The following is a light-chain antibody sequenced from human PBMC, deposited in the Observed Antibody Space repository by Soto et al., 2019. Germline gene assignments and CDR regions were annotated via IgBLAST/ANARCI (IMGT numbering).Light chain of an antibody. V-gene: IGLV2-14*01. CDR2: EVR. J-gene: IGLJ1*01. CDR3: SSYTSTSILYV. Sequence: QSVLTHPASVSWSPGQSITISCTGTTSDVGDYNYVSWYQQHPGKAPKLMIYEVRNRPSGVSNRFSGSRSGNTASLTISGLQAEDEADYYCSSYTSTSILYVFGTGTKVTVL. CDR1: TSDVGDYNY.